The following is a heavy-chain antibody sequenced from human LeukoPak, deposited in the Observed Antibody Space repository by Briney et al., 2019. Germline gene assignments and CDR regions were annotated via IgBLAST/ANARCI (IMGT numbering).Heavy chain of an antibody. D-gene: IGHD3-16*02. CDR1: GFTFDNYA. J-gene: IGHJ4*02. Sequence: PGRSLRLSCAASGFTFDNYAMHWVRQPPGKGLEWVSGISWKGGSIGYADSVKGRFTISRDNAKNSLYLQMNSLRAEDTAVYYCARIMITFGVFIVTPFDYWGQGTLVTVSS. CDR2: ISWKGGSI. V-gene: IGHV3-9*01. CDR3: ARIMITFGVFIVTPFDY.